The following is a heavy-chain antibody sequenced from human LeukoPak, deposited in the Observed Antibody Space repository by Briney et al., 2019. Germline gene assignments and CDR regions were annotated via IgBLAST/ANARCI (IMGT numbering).Heavy chain of an antibody. J-gene: IGHJ6*03. CDR3: ARSAAYYDFWTGYYNALYYMDV. D-gene: IGHD3-3*01. CDR1: GGSISSYY. Sequence: PSETLSLTCTVSGGSISSYYWSWIRQPPGKGLEYIGCIYYSGSTNYNPSLKSRVSISVDTSRNQFSLRLSSVTAADTAVYYCARSAAYYDFWTGYYNALYYMDVWGKGITVTVSS. CDR2: IYYSGST. V-gene: IGHV4-59*01.